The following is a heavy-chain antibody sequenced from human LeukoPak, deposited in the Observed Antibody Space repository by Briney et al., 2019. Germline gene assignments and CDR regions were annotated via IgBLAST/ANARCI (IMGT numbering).Heavy chain of an antibody. J-gene: IGHJ6*02. V-gene: IGHV3-23*01. CDR3: ARPASQFYYYHMDV. Sequence: GGSLRLSCAASGFPFSSYAMSWVRQAPGKGLEWVSVISDSGGRTYSAASVKGRFTISRDNSKNTLYLLMDSLRADDTAVYYCARPASQFYYYHMDVWGQGTTVTVSS. CDR2: ISDSGGRT. CDR1: GFPFSSYA. D-gene: IGHD2-2*01.